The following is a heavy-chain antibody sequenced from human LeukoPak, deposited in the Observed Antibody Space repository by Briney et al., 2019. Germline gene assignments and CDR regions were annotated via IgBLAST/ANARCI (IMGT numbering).Heavy chain of an antibody. CDR2: IYYSGST. CDR3: ARDLGCSSTRFYATWFDP. V-gene: IGHV4-59*01. D-gene: IGHD2-2*01. Sequence: SETLSLTCTVSGGSISSYYWSWIRQPPGKGLEWLGYIYYSGSTNYNPSLKSRVTISVDTSKNQFSLKLSSVTAADTAVYYCARDLGCSSTRFYATWFDPWGQGTLVTVSS. CDR1: GGSISSYY. J-gene: IGHJ5*02.